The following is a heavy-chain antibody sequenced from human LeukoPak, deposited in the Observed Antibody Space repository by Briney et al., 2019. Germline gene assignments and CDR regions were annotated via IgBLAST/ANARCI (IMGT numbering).Heavy chain of an antibody. J-gene: IGHJ4*02. CDR3: ASRRPLYYYDSSGYPPDY. D-gene: IGHD3-22*01. Sequence: ASVKVSCKASGYTFTSYGISWVRQAPGQGLEWMGWISAYNGNTNYAQKLQGRVTMTTDTSTSTAYMELRSLRSEDTAVYYCASRRPLYYYDSSGYPPDYWGQGTLVTVSS. CDR1: GYTFTSYG. V-gene: IGHV1-18*01. CDR2: ISAYNGNT.